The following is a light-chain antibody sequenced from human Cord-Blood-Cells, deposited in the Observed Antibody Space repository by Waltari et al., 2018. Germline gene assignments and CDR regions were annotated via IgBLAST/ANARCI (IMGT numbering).Light chain of an antibody. V-gene: IGLV3-16*01. CDR2: KDS. J-gene: IGLJ3*02. CDR1: ALPRTF. Sequence: SYELTQPPSVSVSLGQMARITCPGEALPRTFAYWSQQKPGQFPVLVIYKDSERPSGIPERFSGSSSGTIVTLTISGVQAEDEADYCCLSADSSGTWVFGGGTKLTVL. CDR3: LSADSSGTWV.